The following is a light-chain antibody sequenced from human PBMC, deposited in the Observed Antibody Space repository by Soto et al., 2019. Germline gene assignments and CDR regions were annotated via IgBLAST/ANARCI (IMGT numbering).Light chain of an antibody. CDR3: QSYDSSLSGSV. CDR2: GNS. CDR1: SSNIGAGYD. Sequence: QSVLTQPPSVSGAPGQRVTISCTGSSSNIGAGYDVHWYQQLPGTAPKLLIYGNSNRPSGVPDRFSGSKSGTSASLAITGLQDEDETDYYCQSYDSSLSGSVFGRGTKVTVL. J-gene: IGLJ2*01. V-gene: IGLV1-40*01.